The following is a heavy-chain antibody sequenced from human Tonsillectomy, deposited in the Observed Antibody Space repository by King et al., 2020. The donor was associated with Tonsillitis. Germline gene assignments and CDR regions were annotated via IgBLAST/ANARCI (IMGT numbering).Heavy chain of an antibody. Sequence: LQLVQSGGNVVQPGGSLRLSCAASGFSFSTYVMYWVRQAPGKGLEWVAFIRYDGSDKYFADSVKGRFTISRDNSKNTLYLQMNSLGGDDTAVYYCAKAAANYDFWSAFADWGQGTLVTVSS. CDR1: GFSFSTYV. CDR2: IRYDGSDK. D-gene: IGHD3-3*01. J-gene: IGHJ1*01. V-gene: IGHV3-30*02. CDR3: AKAAANYDFWSAFAD.